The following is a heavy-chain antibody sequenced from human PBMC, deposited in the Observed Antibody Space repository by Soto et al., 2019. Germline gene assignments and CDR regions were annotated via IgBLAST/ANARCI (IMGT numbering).Heavy chain of an antibody. CDR1: GGSFSDHY. Sequence: QVQLQQWGAGLLKPSETLSLTCAVYGGSFSDHYWTWIRQPPGKGLEWIGEINHSGSTHYNPSLKSRLTISVDTSKNQFSPRLSSVTAADTAVYFCAGSEWLANAFDLWGQGTMVTVSS. J-gene: IGHJ3*01. D-gene: IGHD6-19*01. CDR3: AGSEWLANAFDL. CDR2: INHSGST. V-gene: IGHV4-34*01.